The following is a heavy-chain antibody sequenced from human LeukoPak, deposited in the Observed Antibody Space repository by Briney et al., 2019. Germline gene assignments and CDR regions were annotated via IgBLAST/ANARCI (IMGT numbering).Heavy chain of an antibody. CDR2: ISGSGGST. D-gene: IGHD3-22*01. CDR1: GFTFSSYG. J-gene: IGHJ4*02. CDR3: AKGAYRPYYYDSSGYYYYFDY. Sequence: SGGSLRLSCAASGFTFSSYGMSWVRQAPGKGLEWVSAISGSGGSTYYADFVKGRFTISRDNSKNTLYLQMNSLRAEDTAVYYCAKGAYRPYYYDSSGYYYYFDYWGQGTLVTVSS. V-gene: IGHV3-23*01.